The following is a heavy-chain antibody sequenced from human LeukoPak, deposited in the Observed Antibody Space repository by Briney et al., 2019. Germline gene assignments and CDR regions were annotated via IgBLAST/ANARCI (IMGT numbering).Heavy chain of an antibody. D-gene: IGHD1-26*01. J-gene: IGHJ6*02. V-gene: IGHV3-9*01. CDR1: GFTFDDYA. Sequence: GGSLRLSCAASGFTFDDYAMHWVRQAPGKGLEWVSGISWNSGTIGYADSVKGRFTVSRDNAKNSLYLQMNSLRAEDTALYYCATSAAAAHLVGSMDVWGQGTTVTVSS. CDR3: ATSAAAAHLVGSMDV. CDR2: ISWNSGTI.